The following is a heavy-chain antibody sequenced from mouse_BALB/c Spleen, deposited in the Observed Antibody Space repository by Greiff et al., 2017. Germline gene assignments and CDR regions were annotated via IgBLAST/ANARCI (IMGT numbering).Heavy chain of an antibody. V-gene: IGHV5-6-3*01. D-gene: IGHD2-4*01. CDR3: ARDPYDYDGGDYAMDY. J-gene: IGHJ4*01. Sequence: EVKLVESGGGLVQPGGSLKLSCAASGFTFSSYGMSWVRQTPDKRLELVATINSNGGSTYYPDSVKGRFTISRDNAKNTLYLQMSSLKSEDTAMYYCARDPYDYDGGDYAMDYWGQGTSVTVSS. CDR1: GFTFSSYG. CDR2: INSNGGST.